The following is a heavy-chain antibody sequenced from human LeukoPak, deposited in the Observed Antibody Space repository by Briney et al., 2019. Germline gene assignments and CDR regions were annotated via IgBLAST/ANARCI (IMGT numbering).Heavy chain of an antibody. J-gene: IGHJ6*02. CDR1: GGSVSSGSYY. V-gene: IGHV4-61*01. D-gene: IGHD4-17*01. CDR2: IYYSGST. CDR3: ARDSSDDYGDYVDYYYGMDV. Sequence: SETLSLTCTVSGGSVSSGSYYWSWIRQPPGKGLEWIGYIYYSGSTNYNPSLKSRVTISVDTSKNQFSLKLSSVTAADTAVYYCARDSSDDYGDYVDYYYGMDVWGQGTTVTVSS.